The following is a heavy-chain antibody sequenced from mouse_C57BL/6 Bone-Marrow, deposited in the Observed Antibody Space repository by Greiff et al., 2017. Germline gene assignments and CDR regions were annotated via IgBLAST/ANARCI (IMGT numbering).Heavy chain of an antibody. CDR1: GFNIKDDY. D-gene: IGHD2-3*01. J-gene: IGHJ2*01. V-gene: IGHV14-4*01. Sequence: EVQLQQSGAELVRPGASVKLSCTASGFNIKDDYMHWVKQRPEQGLEWIGWIDPENGDTEYASKFQGKATITADTSSNTAYLQLSSLTSEDTAVYYCTTKWLLRDFDYWGQGTTLTVSS. CDR3: TTKWLLRDFDY. CDR2: IDPENGDT.